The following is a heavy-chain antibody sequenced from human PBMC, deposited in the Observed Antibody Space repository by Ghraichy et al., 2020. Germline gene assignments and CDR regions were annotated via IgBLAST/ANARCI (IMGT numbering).Heavy chain of an antibody. J-gene: IGHJ4*02. Sequence: GGSLILSCAASGFTFSDYYMSWIRQAPGKGLEWVSYIRSSSSYTNYADSVKGQFTISRDNAKNSLSLQMNSLRAEDTAVYYCARGFRSQTGLIDYWGQGTLVIFSS. D-gene: IGHD1-14*01. CDR1: GFTFSDYY. CDR3: ARGFRSQTGLIDY. CDR2: IRSSSSYT. V-gene: IGHV3-11*05.